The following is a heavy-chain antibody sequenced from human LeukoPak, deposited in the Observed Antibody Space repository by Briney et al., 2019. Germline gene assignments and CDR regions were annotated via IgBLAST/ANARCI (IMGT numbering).Heavy chain of an antibody. CDR2: ISSSSSYI. J-gene: IGHJ4*02. Sequence: GGSLRLSCAASGFTFSSYSMNWVRQAPGKGLEWVSSISSSSSYIYYADSVKGRFTISRDNAKNSLYLQMNSLRAEDTAVYYCARRQRGGSGLGAADYWGQGTLVTVSS. D-gene: IGHD5-24*01. CDR3: ARRQRGGSGLGAADY. CDR1: GFTFSSYS. V-gene: IGHV3-21*01.